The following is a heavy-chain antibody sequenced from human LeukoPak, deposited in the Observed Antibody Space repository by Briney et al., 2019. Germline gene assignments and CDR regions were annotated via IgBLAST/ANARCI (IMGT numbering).Heavy chain of an antibody. D-gene: IGHD6-19*01. V-gene: IGHV3-23*01. J-gene: IGHJ1*01. Sequence: PGGSLRLSCAASGFTFSSYAMSWVRQAPGKGLEWVSAISGSGGSTYCADSVKGRFTISRDNSKNTLYLQMNSLRAEDTAVYYCAKGLAVAGRYFQHWGQGTLVTVSS. CDR2: ISGSGGST. CDR3: AKGLAVAGRYFQH. CDR1: GFTFSSYA.